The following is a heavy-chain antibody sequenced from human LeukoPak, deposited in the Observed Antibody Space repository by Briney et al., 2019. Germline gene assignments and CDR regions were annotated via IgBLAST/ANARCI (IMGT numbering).Heavy chain of an antibody. CDR3: AALYYYDSSGYYPIDY. CDR1: GGAFSSYT. Sequence: SVKVSXKASGGAFSSYTISWVRQAPGQGLEWMGRIIPILGIANYAQKFQGRVTITADKSTSPAYMELSSLRSEDTAVYYCAALYYYDSSGYYPIDYWGQGTLVTVSS. CDR2: IIPILGIA. V-gene: IGHV1-69*02. D-gene: IGHD3-22*01. J-gene: IGHJ4*02.